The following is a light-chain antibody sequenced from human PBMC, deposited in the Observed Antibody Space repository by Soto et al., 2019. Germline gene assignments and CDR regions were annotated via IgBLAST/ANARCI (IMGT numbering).Light chain of an antibody. CDR1: QSVSSY. CDR2: DAS. V-gene: IGKV3-11*01. CDR3: QQRSNWPRYT. J-gene: IGKJ2*01. Sequence: EIVLTQSPATLSLSPGERATLSCRASQSVSSYLAWYQQKPGQAPRLLIYDASNRATGIPARFSGSGSGTDFTLTISSLEPEDFAVYYSQQRSNWPRYTFGQGTKLEIK.